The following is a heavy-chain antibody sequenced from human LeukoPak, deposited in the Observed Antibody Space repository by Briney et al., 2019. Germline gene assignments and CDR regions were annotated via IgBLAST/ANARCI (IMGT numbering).Heavy chain of an antibody. V-gene: IGHV1-46*01. D-gene: IGHD5-24*01. J-gene: IGHJ3*02. Sequence: ASVKVSCKASGYTFTSYYMHWVRQAPGQGLEWMGIINPSGGSTSYAQKFQGRVTTTRDMSTSTVYMELSSLRSEDTAVYYCARVMEEMATAATAFDIWGQGTMVTVSS. CDR2: INPSGGST. CDR1: GYTFTSYY. CDR3: ARVMEEMATAATAFDI.